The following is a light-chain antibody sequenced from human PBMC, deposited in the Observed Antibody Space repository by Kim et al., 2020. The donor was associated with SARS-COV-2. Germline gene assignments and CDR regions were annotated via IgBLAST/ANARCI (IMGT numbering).Light chain of an antibody. Sequence: ALGQQVRSKCQGDKHRSYYASWCQQRPGQAPVVVIYGENNRPSGIPDRFSGYRSGNTASLTITGAQAADEADYYCCSRDTNDKQLVFGGGTKLTVL. CDR2: GEN. J-gene: IGLJ2*01. CDR1: KHRSYY. V-gene: IGLV3-19*01. CDR3: CSRDTNDKQLV.